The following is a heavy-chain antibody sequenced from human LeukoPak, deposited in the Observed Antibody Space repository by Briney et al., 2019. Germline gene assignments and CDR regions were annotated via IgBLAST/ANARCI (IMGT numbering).Heavy chain of an antibody. Sequence: GGSLRLSCAASGFTFSNPWMHWVRQAPGKGPVWVSRSNSDGSSTKYADSVKGRFTISRDNGKNTLYLQMDSLRIEDTAVYYCARDPATLYYFGNWGQGTLVAVSS. V-gene: IGHV3-74*03. D-gene: IGHD5-24*01. CDR3: ARDPATLYYFGN. CDR1: GFTFSNPW. J-gene: IGHJ4*02. CDR2: SNSDGSST.